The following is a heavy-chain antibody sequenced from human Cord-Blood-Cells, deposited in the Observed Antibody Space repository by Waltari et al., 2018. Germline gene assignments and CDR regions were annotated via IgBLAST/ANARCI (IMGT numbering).Heavy chain of an antibody. V-gene: IGHV1-3*01. CDR3: ARSTALAARPGAVDY. CDR1: GYTFTSYA. Sequence: QVQLVQSGAEVKKPGASVKVSCKASGYTFTSYAMHWVRQAPGQRLEWMGWINAGNGNTKYSQKFQGRVTITRDTSASTAYMELSSLRSEDTAVYYCARSTALAARPGAVDYWGQGTLVTVSS. J-gene: IGHJ4*02. CDR2: INAGNGNT. D-gene: IGHD6-6*01.